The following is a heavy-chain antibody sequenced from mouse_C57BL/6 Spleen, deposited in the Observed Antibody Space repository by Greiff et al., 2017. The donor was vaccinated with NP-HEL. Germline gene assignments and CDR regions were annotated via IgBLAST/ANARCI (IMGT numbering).Heavy chain of an antibody. J-gene: IGHJ3*01. CDR2: INPNNGGT. V-gene: IGHV1-26*01. CDR1: GYTFTDYY. D-gene: IGHD3-2*02. CDR3: ARKTAQAMFAY. Sequence: EVQLQQSGPELVKPGASVKISCKASGYTFTDYYMNWVKQSHGKSLEWIGDINPNNGGTSYNQKFKGKATLTVDKSSSTAYMELRSLTSEDSAVYTCARKTAQAMFAYWGQGTLVTVSA.